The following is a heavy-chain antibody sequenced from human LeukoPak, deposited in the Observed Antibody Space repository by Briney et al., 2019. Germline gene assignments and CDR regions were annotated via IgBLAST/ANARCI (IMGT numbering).Heavy chain of an antibody. Sequence: GGSLRLSCAASGFTFSSFAMSWVRQAPGKGLEWVSAISGSGGSTYYADSVKGRFTISRDNSKNTLYLQMNSPRAEDTAVYYCAKDTPVRYDILTGCLDYWGQGTLVTVSS. CDR2: ISGSGGST. D-gene: IGHD3-9*01. CDR1: GFTFSSFA. J-gene: IGHJ4*02. V-gene: IGHV3-23*01. CDR3: AKDTPVRYDILTGCLDY.